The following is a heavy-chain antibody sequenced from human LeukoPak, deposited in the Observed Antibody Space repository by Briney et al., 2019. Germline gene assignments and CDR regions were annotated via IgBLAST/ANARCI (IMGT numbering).Heavy chain of an antibody. CDR2: INHSGST. CDR3: ARASLIAAAGVDY. D-gene: IGHD6-13*01. Sequence: SETLSLTCAVYGGSFSGYYWSWIRQPPGKGVEWIGEINHSGSTNYNPSLKSRVTISVDTSKNQFSLKLSSVTAADTAVYYCARASLIAAAGVDYWGQGTLVTVFS. J-gene: IGHJ4*02. CDR1: GGSFSGYY. V-gene: IGHV4-34*01.